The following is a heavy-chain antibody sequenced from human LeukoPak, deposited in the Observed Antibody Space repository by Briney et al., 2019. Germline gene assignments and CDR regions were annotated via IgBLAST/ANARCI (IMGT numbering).Heavy chain of an antibody. V-gene: IGHV3-11*01. J-gene: IGHJ5*02. Sequence: GGSLRLSCAASGFSFSDYHMIWIRQPPGKGLEWVSYITFSGRTIHYADSVKGRFTISRDNARSSLYLQMNSLRAEDTAVYYCARLGSSWPNWFDPWGRGTLVTVSS. CDR2: ITFSGRTI. D-gene: IGHD6-13*01. CDR3: ARLGSSWPNWFDP. CDR1: GFSFSDYH.